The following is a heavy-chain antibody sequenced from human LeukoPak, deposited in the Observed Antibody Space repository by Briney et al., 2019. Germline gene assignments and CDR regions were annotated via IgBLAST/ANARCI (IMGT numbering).Heavy chain of an antibody. J-gene: IGHJ3*02. Sequence: ASVKVSCKASGYTFTSYGISYVRQAPGQGLEWMGWISAYNGNTNYAQKLQGRVTMTTDTSTSTAYMELRSLRSDDTAVYYCVRDYDYVWGSPGSAFDIWGQGTMVTVSS. D-gene: IGHD3-16*01. CDR2: ISAYNGNT. CDR1: GYTFTSYG. CDR3: VRDYDYVWGSPGSAFDI. V-gene: IGHV1-18*01.